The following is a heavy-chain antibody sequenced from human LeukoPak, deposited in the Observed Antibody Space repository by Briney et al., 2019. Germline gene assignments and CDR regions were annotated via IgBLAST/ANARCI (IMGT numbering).Heavy chain of an antibody. V-gene: IGHV1-2*02. CDR3: ARASYDILTGYYRDDAFDI. J-gene: IGHJ3*02. CDR2: INPNSGGT. CDR1: GDTFSGYY. D-gene: IGHD3-9*01. Sequence: ASVKVSCKASGDTFSGYYMHWVRQAPGQGLEWMGWINPNSGGTNYAQKFQGRVTMTRDTSISTAYMELSRLRSDDTAMYYCARASYDILTGYYRDDAFDIWGQGTMVTVSS.